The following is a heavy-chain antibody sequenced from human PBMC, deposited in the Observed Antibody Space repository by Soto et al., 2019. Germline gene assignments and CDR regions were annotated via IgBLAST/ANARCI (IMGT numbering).Heavy chain of an antibody. Sequence: SETLSLTCAVYGGSFSGYYWSWIRQPPGKGLEWIGEINHSGSTNYNPSLKSRVTISVDTSKNQFSLKLSSVTAADTAVYYCASPTPRYYSYMDVWGKGTTVPVSS. J-gene: IGHJ6*03. CDR3: ASPTPRYYSYMDV. V-gene: IGHV4-34*01. CDR1: GGSFSGYY. CDR2: INHSGST.